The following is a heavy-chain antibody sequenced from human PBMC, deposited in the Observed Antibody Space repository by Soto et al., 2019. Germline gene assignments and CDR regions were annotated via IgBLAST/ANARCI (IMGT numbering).Heavy chain of an antibody. CDR3: AKDMNPLTTSYYYGMDV. CDR2: ISGSGGST. CDR1: GFTFSSYA. Sequence: GGSLRLSCAASGFTFSSYAMTWVRQAPGKGLEWVSAISGSGGSTYYADSVKGRFTISRANSKNTLYQQMNSLRAKDTAVYYCAKDMNPLTTSYYYGMDVWGQGTTVTVSS. J-gene: IGHJ6*02. V-gene: IGHV3-23*01. D-gene: IGHD4-17*01.